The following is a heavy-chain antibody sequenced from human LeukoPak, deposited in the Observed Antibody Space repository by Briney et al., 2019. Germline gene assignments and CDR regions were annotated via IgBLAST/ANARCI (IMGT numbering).Heavy chain of an antibody. D-gene: IGHD3-10*01. V-gene: IGHV3-74*01. CDR2: IKSDGST. J-gene: IGHJ5*02. CDR1: GVTFSSYW. Sequence: PWGTLRLSCAASGVTFSSYWMHWVRQTPGKGLVWVSRIKSDGSTIYADSVKGRFTISRDNARNTLYLQMNSLRVEDTAMYYCARAVTYFYGSVTYDWFDPWGQGTLVTVSS. CDR3: ARAVTYFYGSVTYDWFDP.